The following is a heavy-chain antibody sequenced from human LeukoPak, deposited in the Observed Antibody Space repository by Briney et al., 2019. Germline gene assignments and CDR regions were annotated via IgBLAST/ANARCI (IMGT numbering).Heavy chain of an antibody. CDR1: GNSLNNYH. J-gene: IGHJ4*02. Sequence: PVASVKVSCKASGNSLNNYHMHWVRQAPGQGLEWLGIIRPGGDGPNYAQNFQGRVTMTRDMSTSTVYMELSSLTSDDTAVYYCGRDPTYRNYFDSWGQGTLVTVSS. CDR2: IRPGGDGP. V-gene: IGHV1-46*02. CDR3: GRDPTYRNYFDS. D-gene: IGHD1-1*01.